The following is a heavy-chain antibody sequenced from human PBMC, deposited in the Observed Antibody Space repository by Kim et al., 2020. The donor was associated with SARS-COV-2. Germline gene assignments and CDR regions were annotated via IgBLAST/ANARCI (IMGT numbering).Heavy chain of an antibody. CDR2: IGTAGDT. J-gene: IGHJ2*01. CDR1: GFTFSSYA. CDR3: ARKSIAASGIRWYFDL. Sequence: GGSLRLSCAASGFTFSSYAMHWVRQATGKGLEWVSAIGTAGDTYYPGYVKGRFNISRENAKNSFYLQMNSLRAGDTAVYYCARKSIAASGIRWYFDLWGRGPLVTVSS. D-gene: IGHD6-13*01. V-gene: IGHV3-13*04.